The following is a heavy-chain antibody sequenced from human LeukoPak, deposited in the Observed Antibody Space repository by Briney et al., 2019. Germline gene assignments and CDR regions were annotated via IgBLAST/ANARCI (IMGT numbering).Heavy chain of an antibody. CDR2: IKQDGSDK. V-gene: IGHV3-7*01. J-gene: IGHJ4*02. CDR3: ARVLPVASRDY. D-gene: IGHD2-2*01. CDR1: GFTFSTYW. Sequence: GGSLRLSCAASGFTFSTYWTSWVRQAPGKGLEWVANIKQDGSDKFYVDSVKGRFTISRDNAKNSMYLQMNSLRAEDTAVYYCARVLPVASRDYWGQGTLVTVSS.